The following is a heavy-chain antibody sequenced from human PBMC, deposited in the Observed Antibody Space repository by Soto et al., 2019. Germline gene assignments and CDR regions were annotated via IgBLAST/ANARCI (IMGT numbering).Heavy chain of an antibody. CDR3: AKDGSYRGSYTY. CDR2: ISYDGSNK. Sequence: QVQLVESGGGVVQPGRSLRLSCAASGFTFSSYGMHWVRQAPGQGLEWVAVISYDGSNKYYADSVKGRFTISRDNSKNTLYLQMNSLRAEDTAVYYCAKDGSYRGSYTYWGQGTLVTVSS. J-gene: IGHJ4*02. CDR1: GFTFSSYG. V-gene: IGHV3-30*18. D-gene: IGHD1-26*01.